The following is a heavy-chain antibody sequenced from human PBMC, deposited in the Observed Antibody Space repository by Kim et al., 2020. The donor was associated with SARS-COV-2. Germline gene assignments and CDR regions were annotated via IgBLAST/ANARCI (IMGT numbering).Heavy chain of an antibody. J-gene: IGHJ4*02. CDR3: ARARGGCSGGSCSFDY. Sequence: SETLSLTCTVSGGSISGYYWSWSRQSPGKGLEWIADIYYRGSTNYNPSLKSRVTISVDTSKNQFSLKLSSVTAADTAVYYCARARGGCSGGSCSFDYWGQGTLVTVSS. CDR2: IYYRGST. CDR1: GGSISGYY. D-gene: IGHD2-15*01. V-gene: IGHV4-59*01.